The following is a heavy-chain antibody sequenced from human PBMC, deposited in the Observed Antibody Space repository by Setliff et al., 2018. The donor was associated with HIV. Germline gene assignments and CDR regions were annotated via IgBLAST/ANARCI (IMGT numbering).Heavy chain of an antibody. J-gene: IGHJ4*02. CDR3: ARDGVYDSSGYYPL. CDR2: IYYSGST. V-gene: IGHV4-59*01. CDR1: GGSISSYY. Sequence: SETLSLTCTVSGGSISSYYWSWIRQPPGKGLEWIGYIYYSGSTNFNPSLKSRVTISVDTSKNQFSLKLSSVTAADTAVYYCARDGVYDSSGYYPLWGQGTLVTVSS. D-gene: IGHD3-22*01.